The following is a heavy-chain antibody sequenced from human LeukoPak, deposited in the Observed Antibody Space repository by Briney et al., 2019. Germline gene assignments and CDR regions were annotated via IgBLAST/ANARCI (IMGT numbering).Heavy chain of an antibody. J-gene: IGHJ4*02. CDR2: IFPSGST. V-gene: IGHV4-4*07. CDR3: ARDNLLGWSFDY. Sequence: SETLSLTCTVSGGSITPDSWSWIRQPAGKGLEWIGRIFPSGSTNYNPSLKSRVSMSVDTSKNQFSLKVRSVTAADTAVYYCARDNLLGWSFDYWGQGTLVTVSS. D-gene: IGHD2-21*01. CDR1: GGSITPDS.